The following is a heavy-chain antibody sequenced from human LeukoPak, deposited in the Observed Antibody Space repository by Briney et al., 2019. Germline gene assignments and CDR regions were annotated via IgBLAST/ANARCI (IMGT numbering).Heavy chain of an antibody. CDR1: GFTFSSYG. V-gene: IGHV3-30*18. D-gene: IGHD3-10*01. CDR2: ISYDGSNK. CDR3: AKDVRLVRGVPDY. Sequence: PGGSLRLSCAASGFTFSSYGMHWVRQAPGKGLEWVAVISYDGSNKYYADSVKGRFTISRDNSKNTLYLQMNSLRAEDTAVYYCAKDVRLVRGVPDYWGQGTLVTVSS. J-gene: IGHJ4*02.